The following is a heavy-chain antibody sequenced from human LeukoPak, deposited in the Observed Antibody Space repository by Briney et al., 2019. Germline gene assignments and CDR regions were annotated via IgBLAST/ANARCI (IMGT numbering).Heavy chain of an antibody. D-gene: IGHD3-22*01. J-gene: IGHJ3*02. CDR1: GFTFSTYE. V-gene: IGHV3-48*03. CDR3: TRGGNTGYYYNAFDI. Sequence: TGGSLRLTCAASGFTFSTYEMNWVRQAPGKGLEWVSCISSSDNTIYYADSVKGRFTISRDNAKSSLYLQMNSPRVEGTAVYYCTRGGNTGYYYNAFDIWGQGTMVTVSS. CDR2: ISSSDNTI.